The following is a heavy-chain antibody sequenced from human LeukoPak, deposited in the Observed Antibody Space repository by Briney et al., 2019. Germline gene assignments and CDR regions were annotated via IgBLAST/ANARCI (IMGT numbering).Heavy chain of an antibody. CDR1: GFSLSTSGVG. Sequence: ESGPTLVKPTQTLTLTCTFSGFSLSTSGVGVGWIRQPPGKALEWLALIYWDDDKRYSPSLKSRLTITKDTSKNQVVLTMTNMDPVDTATYYCAHRPILLNYLKANWFDPWGQGTLVTVSS. V-gene: IGHV2-5*02. CDR3: AHRPILLNYLKANWFDP. CDR2: IYWDDDK. J-gene: IGHJ5*02. D-gene: IGHD5-24*01.